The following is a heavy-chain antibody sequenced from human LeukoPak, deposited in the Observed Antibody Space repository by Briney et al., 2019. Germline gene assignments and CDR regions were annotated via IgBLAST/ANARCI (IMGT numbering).Heavy chain of an antibody. CDR2: IHNDGST. Sequence: GGSLRLSCAASGFIFSSNYMTWVRQAPGEGLEWVSVIHNDGSTYYTDSVKGRFTISRDNSENTLYLQMNSLRVEDTAVYYCAALARDYWGQGTLVTVSS. D-gene: IGHD3-3*02. J-gene: IGHJ4*02. CDR3: AALARDY. CDR1: GFIFSSNY. V-gene: IGHV3-53*01.